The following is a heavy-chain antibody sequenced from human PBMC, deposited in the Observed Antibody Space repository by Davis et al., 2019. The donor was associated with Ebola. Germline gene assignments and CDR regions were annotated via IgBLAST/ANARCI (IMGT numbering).Heavy chain of an antibody. J-gene: IGHJ5*02. Sequence: MPSETLSLTCAVSGGSSSSTNWWNSVRQPPGKGLEWIGEIYHSGNTKYKPSLKSRVTISVDTFKNQFFLNLNSVTAADTAVYYCARKGWAAYGTGGFDPWGQGTLVIVSS. CDR1: GGSSSSTNW. CDR2: IYHSGNT. D-gene: IGHD3-10*01. CDR3: ARKGWAAYGTGGFDP. V-gene: IGHV4-4*02.